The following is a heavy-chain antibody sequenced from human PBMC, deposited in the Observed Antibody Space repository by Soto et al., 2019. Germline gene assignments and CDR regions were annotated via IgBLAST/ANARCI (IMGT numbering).Heavy chain of an antibody. CDR1: GYTLTELS. V-gene: IGHV1-24*01. CDR3: ATSACSSTSCYLDWFDP. CDR2: FDPEDGET. Sequence: ASVKVSCKVSGYTLTELSMHWVRQAPGKGLEWMGGFDPEDGETIYAQKFQGRVTMTEDTSTDTAYMELSSLRSEDTAVYYCATSACSSTSCYLDWFDPWGQGTLVTVS. J-gene: IGHJ5*02. D-gene: IGHD2-2*01.